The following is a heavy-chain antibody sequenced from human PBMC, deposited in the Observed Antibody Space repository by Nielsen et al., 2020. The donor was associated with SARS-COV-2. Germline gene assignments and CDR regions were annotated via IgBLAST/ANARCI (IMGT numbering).Heavy chain of an antibody. CDR3: ASLRRGRNNWFDVVLDH. Sequence: SETLSLTCTVSGASITDYYWSWIRQPPGKGPEFIGYIYDNGSTRYGPSLKTRVTISRDTSKNQCSLRLTSVTAADTAVYYCASLRRGRNNWFDVVLDHWGQGILVTVSS. V-gene: IGHV4-59*08. CDR1: GASITDYY. CDR2: IYDNGST. J-gene: IGHJ4*02. D-gene: IGHD1-1*01.